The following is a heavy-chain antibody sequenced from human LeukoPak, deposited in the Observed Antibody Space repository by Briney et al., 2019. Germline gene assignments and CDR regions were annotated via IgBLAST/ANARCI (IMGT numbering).Heavy chain of an antibody. CDR2: ISSSSSYT. CDR1: GFTPTDYY. Sequence: PGGSLRLSFAAPGFTPTDYYMSWIRQAPGKGLEWVSYISSSSSYTNYADSVKGRFTISRDNAKNSLYLQMNSLRAEDTAVYYCARDRGNDYWGQGTLVTVSS. V-gene: IGHV3-11*05. D-gene: IGHD3-10*01. CDR3: ARDRGNDY. J-gene: IGHJ4*02.